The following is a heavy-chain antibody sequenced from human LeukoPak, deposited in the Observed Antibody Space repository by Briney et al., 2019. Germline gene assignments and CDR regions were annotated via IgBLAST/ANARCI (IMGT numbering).Heavy chain of an antibody. CDR3: AKDSYALWSRTPGY. V-gene: IGHV3-30*02. Sequence: GGSLRLSCAASGFTFSIYGMHWVRQAPGKGLEWVAFIRYDGGNKYYADSVKGRFTISRDNSKNTLYLQMNSLRAEDTAVYYCAKDSYALWSRTPGYWGEGTLVTVSS. J-gene: IGHJ4*02. CDR2: IRYDGGNK. CDR1: GFTFSIYG. D-gene: IGHD3-3*01.